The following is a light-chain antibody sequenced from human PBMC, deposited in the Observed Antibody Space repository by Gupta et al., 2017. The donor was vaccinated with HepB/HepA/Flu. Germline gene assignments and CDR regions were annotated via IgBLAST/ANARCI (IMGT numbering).Light chain of an antibody. V-gene: IGKV3-11*01. CDR2: DAS. Sequence: EIVLTQSPATLSLSPGERATLACRASQSVSSYLAWYQQKPGQAPRLLIYDASNRATGIPARFSGSWSGTYFTLTISRLEPEDFAVYYCQQRSNWLTFGGGTKVEIK. J-gene: IGKJ4*01. CDR1: QSVSSY. CDR3: QQRSNWLT.